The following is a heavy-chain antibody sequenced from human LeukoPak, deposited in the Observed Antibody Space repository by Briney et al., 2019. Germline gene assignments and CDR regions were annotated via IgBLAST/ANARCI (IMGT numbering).Heavy chain of an antibody. CDR1: GFTFSSYS. V-gene: IGHV3-21*01. Sequence: GGSLRLSCAASGFTFSSYSMNWVRQAPGKGLEWISTITSTSYTFYADSLKDRFTISRDNANNSLYLQMSSLRAEDTAVYYCARGRSGEWGQGTLVTVSS. J-gene: IGHJ4*02. CDR3: ARGRSGE. CDR2: ITSTSYT.